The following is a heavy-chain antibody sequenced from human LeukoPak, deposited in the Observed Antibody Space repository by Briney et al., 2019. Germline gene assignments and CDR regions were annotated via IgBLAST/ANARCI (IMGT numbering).Heavy chain of an antibody. CDR1: GFTFSRYG. CDR3: AKSFLELEAYDYYMDV. J-gene: IGHJ6*03. Sequence: PGGSLRLSCAASGFTFSRYGMHWVRQAPGKGLEWGAVIWYDESNSYYADSVKGRFTISRDNSKKTLYLQMNSLRAEDTAVYYCAKSFLELEAYDYYMDVWGKGTTVTVSS. CDR2: IWYDESNS. D-gene: IGHD1-7*01. V-gene: IGHV3-33*06.